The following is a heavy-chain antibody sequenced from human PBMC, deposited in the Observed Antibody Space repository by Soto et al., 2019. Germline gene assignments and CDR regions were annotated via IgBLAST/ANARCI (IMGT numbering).Heavy chain of an antibody. V-gene: IGHV6-1*01. CDR2: TYYRSRWYN. CDR3: DEMTLLQAQFILFFYIFVKKHKPPPPQPPHNLFLPSFCFLSPRSLVFFFFVRIVPFFSEEYNLYTL. J-gene: IGHJ6*01. D-gene: IGHD3-3*01. CDR1: GDSVSGNSAA. Sequence: TLSLTCAISGDSVSGNSAAWNWIRQSPSRGLEWLGRTYYRSRWYNDYAVSVKSRITVTPDTSKNQFSLHLNSVTPEDTAVYYCDEMTLLQAQFILFFYIFVKKHKPPPPQPPHNLFLPSFCFLSPRSLVFFFFVRIVPFFSEEYNLYTLGG.